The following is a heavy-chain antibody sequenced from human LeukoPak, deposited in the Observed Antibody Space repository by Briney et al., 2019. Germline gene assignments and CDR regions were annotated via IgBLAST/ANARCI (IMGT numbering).Heavy chain of an antibody. Sequence: GGSLRLSCAASGFTFSSYAMHWVRQAPGKGLEWVSVMSNDGSKQYYGDTVKGRFTISRDNSKNTLYLQTNSLRAEDTAVYYCARDLRRIADYYFDFWGQGTLVTVSS. CDR1: GFTFSSYA. CDR2: MSNDGSKQ. V-gene: IGHV3-30-3*01. CDR3: ARDLRRIADYYFDF. J-gene: IGHJ4*02. D-gene: IGHD6-13*01.